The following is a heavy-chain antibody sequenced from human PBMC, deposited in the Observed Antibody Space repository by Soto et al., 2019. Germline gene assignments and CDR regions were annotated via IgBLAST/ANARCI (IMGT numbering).Heavy chain of an antibody. Sequence: GGSLRLSCAASGFTVSSNYMSWVRQAPGKGLEWASVIYSGGSTYYADSVKGRFTISRHNSKNTLYLQMNSLRAEDTAVYYCARARTMVRGVKFYYYYYMDVWGKGTTVTVSS. CDR1: GFTVSSNY. CDR3: ARARTMVRGVKFYYYYYMDV. D-gene: IGHD3-10*01. J-gene: IGHJ6*03. V-gene: IGHV3-53*04. CDR2: IYSGGST.